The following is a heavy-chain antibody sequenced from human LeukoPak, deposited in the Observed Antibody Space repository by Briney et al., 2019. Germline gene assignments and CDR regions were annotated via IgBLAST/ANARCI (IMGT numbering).Heavy chain of an antibody. D-gene: IGHD3-10*01. Sequence: GGSLRLSCAASGFTFSSYAMSWVRQAPGKGLEWVSAISGSGGSTYYADSVKGRFTISRDNSKNTLYLQMNSLRAEDTAVYYCAKGTPIVTRITMVRGVYDYWGQGTLVTVSS. V-gene: IGHV3-23*01. CDR1: GFTFSSYA. J-gene: IGHJ4*02. CDR2: ISGSGGST. CDR3: AKGTPIVTRITMVRGVYDY.